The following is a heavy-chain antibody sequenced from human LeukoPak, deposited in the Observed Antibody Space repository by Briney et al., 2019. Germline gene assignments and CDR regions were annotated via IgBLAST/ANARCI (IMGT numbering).Heavy chain of an antibody. D-gene: IGHD2-15*01. J-gene: IGHJ6*02. Sequence: GASVKVSCKASGGTFTNYDINWVRQATGQGLEWMGWMNPNSGNTGYAQKFQGRVTMTRNTSISTAYMELSSLRSEDTAVYYCARDGRVVAATYYYYYGMDVWGQGTTVTVSS. V-gene: IGHV1-8*01. CDR2: MNPNSGNT. CDR3: ARDGRVVAATYYYYYGMDV. CDR1: GGTFTNYD.